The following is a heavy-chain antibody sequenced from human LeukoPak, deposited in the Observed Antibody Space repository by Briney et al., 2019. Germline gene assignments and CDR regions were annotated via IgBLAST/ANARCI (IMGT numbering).Heavy chain of an antibody. CDR3: ATIYTSSGNDY. D-gene: IGHD6-19*01. CDR2: ISSSSSTI. CDR1: GFTFSDYY. V-gene: IGHV3-11*04. Sequence: GGSLRLSCAASGFTFSDYYMSWIRQAPGKGLEWVSYISSSSSTIYYADSVKGRFTISRDNAKNSLYLQMNSLRAEDTAVYYCATIYTSSGNDYWGQGTLVTVSS. J-gene: IGHJ4*02.